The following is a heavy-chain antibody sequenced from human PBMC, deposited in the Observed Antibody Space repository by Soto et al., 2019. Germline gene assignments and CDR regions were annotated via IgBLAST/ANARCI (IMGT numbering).Heavy chain of an antibody. J-gene: IGHJ6*04. V-gene: IGHV1-69*13. CDR1: GGTFSSYA. CDR2: IIPIFGTA. Sequence: SVKVSCKASGGTFSSYAISWVRQAPGQGLEWMGGIIPIFGTANYAQKFQGRVTITADESTSTAYMELSSLRSEDTAVYYCARSPTPVETPDYSYGMDVGGKGPTVTVSP. CDR3: ARSPTPVETPDYSYGMDV. D-gene: IGHD4-17*01.